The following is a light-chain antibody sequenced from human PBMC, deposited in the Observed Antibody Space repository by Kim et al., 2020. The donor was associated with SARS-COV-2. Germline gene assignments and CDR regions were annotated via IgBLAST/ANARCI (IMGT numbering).Light chain of an antibody. J-gene: IGLJ2*01. V-gene: IGLV3-1*01. CDR1: QLGNKF. CDR3: QAWDTTVV. CDR2: RDK. Sequence: VSVSPGQTASVTCAGDQLGNKFVCWYQQRTGPSPVLVIYRDKNRPSGIPARFSGSNSGNTATLTISGTQAMDEADYYCQAWDTTVVFGGGTQLTVL.